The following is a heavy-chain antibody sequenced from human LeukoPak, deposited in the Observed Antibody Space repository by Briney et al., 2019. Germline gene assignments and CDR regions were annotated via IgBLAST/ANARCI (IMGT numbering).Heavy chain of an antibody. D-gene: IGHD6-19*01. Sequence: GRSLRLSCAASGFTFSAFSMSWVRHAPGKGLEWVSAISGGGGRTDYADSVKGRFTISRDNSKNTLILPTNTLRAHPTTTDYCAKDGGLQWLVGLFSGGEGMLVTVSA. CDR3: AKDGGLQWLVGLFS. V-gene: IGHV3-23*01. J-gene: IGHJ4*02. CDR1: GFTFSAFS. CDR2: ISGGGGRT.